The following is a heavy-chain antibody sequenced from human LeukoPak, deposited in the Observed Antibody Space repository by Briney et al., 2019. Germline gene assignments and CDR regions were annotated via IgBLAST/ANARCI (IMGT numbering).Heavy chain of an antibody. CDR2: MYYTGVS. D-gene: IGHD5-18*01. CDR1: GGSISSYH. J-gene: IGHJ4*02. CDR3: TTIKRGDIFGYFDF. V-gene: IGHV4-59*01. Sequence: SETLSLTCTLSGGSISSYHWNCIRQTPGKGLEWIGYMYYTGVSNYNPSLKSRVAISVDSSKNQFSLKVTSVTAADTAIYYCTTIKRGDIFGYFDFWGQGALVTVSS.